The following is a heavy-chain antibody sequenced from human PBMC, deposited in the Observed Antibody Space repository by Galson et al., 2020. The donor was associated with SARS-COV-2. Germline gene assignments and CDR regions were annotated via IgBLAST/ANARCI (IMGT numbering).Heavy chain of an antibody. J-gene: IGHJ6*02. D-gene: IGHD3-16*01. CDR2: IYNGVDTT. Sequence: TGGSLRLSCTASQFSVSSSYMTWVRQTPGKGLEWLSVIYNGVDTTYNADPVKARSTMSRANSKNMLYLQMSSLRADDTAVYYCVRDNREVWRSMDVWGQGTTVTVSS. V-gene: IGHV3-66*01. CDR3: VRDNREVWRSMDV. CDR1: QFSVSSSY.